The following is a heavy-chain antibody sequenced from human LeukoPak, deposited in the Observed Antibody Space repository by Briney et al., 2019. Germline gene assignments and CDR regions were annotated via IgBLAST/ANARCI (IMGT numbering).Heavy chain of an antibody. CDR1: GFTFSSYS. CDR2: ISSSSSYI. Sequence: GGSLRLSCAASGFTFSSYSMNWVRQAPGKGLEWVSFISSSSSYIYYADSVKGRFTISRDNAKNSLYLQMNSLRAEDTAVYYCARRAGAYSHPYDYWGQGTLVTVSS. D-gene: IGHD4/OR15-4a*01. V-gene: IGHV3-21*01. CDR3: ARRAGAYSHPYDY. J-gene: IGHJ4*02.